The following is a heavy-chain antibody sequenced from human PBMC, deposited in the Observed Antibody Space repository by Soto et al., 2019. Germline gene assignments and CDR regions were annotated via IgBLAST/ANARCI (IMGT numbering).Heavy chain of an antibody. Sequence: ASVKVSCRASGGTFSSLDISWVRQAPGQGLEWMGGIIPISETTNYAQIFQGRVSIVADKSTSTAYMELSRLRSEDTAVYYCARALLSHSYDSGGYDSYFNAMDVWGRGTPVTSP. CDR2: IIPISETT. CDR1: GGTFSSLD. CDR3: ARALLSHSYDSGGYDSYFNAMDV. D-gene: IGHD3-22*01. J-gene: IGHJ6*02. V-gene: IGHV1-69*06.